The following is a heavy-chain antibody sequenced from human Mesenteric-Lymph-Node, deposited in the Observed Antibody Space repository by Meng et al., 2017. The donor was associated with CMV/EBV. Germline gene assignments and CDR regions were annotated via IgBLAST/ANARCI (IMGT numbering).Heavy chain of an antibody. CDR3: ATVAAAGLYYYYGMDV. V-gene: IGHV3-30*04. Sequence: GESLKIPCAASGFTFSSYAMHWVRQAPGKGLEWVAVISYDGSNKYYADSVKGRFTISRDNSKNTLYLQMNSLRAEDTAVYYCATVAAAGLYYYYGMDVWGQGTTVTVSS. J-gene: IGHJ6*02. D-gene: IGHD6-13*01. CDR1: GFTFSSYA. CDR2: ISYDGSNK.